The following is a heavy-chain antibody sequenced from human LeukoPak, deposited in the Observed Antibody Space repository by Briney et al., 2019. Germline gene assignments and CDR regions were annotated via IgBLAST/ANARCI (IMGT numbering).Heavy chain of an antibody. J-gene: IGHJ4*02. CDR3: ARNLAVAGARHFDY. V-gene: IGHV1-18*01. CDR1: GYTFTSYG. CDR2: MSAYNGNT. Sequence: GASVKVSCTASGYTFTSYGISWVRQAPGQGLEWMGWMSAYNGNTNYAQKLQGRVTMTTDTSTSTAYLELRSLRSDDTAVYYCARNLAVAGARHFDYWGQGTLVTVSS. D-gene: IGHD6-19*01.